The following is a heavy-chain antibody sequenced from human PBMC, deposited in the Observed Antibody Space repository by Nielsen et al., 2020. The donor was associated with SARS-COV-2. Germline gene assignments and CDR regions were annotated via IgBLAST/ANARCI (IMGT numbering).Heavy chain of an antibody. V-gene: IGHV1-46*01. Sequence: ASVKVSCKASGYTFTNSYLHWVRQAPGQGLEWMGIINPSDGSTRYAQKFQGRVTMTRDTSTSTVYMGVSSLRSEDTALFYCARGTDTRVVGSTFGYFDFWGQGTLVTVSS. CDR2: INPSDGST. J-gene: IGHJ4*02. CDR1: GYTFTNSY. D-gene: IGHD1-26*01. CDR3: ARGTDTRVVGSTFGYFDF.